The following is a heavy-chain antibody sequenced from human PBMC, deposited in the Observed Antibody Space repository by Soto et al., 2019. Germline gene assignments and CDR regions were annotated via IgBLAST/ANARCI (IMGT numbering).Heavy chain of an antibody. J-gene: IGHJ6*02. V-gene: IGHV3-48*03. CDR1: GFIFSSFE. CDR3: TRAAPNYYFYGLDV. CDR2: ISSGNTI. Sequence: GGSLRLSCAASGFIFSSFEMFWVRQGPGKGLEWLSYISSGNTIYYADSVKGRFTISRDNAKNSLFLQMNNLRAEDTAVYYCTRAAPNYYFYGLDVWGQGTTVTVSS.